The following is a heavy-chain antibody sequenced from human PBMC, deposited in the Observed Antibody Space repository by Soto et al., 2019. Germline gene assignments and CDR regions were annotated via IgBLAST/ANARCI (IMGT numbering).Heavy chain of an antibody. CDR2: IYWDDDK. CDR3: AHSTTNLMGFDP. V-gene: IGHV2-5*02. J-gene: IGHJ5*02. CDR1: GFSLSTSGVG. D-gene: IGHD1-26*01. Sequence: GSGPTLVNPTQTLTRTCTFSGFSLSTSGVGVGWIRRPPGRALEWLGIIYWDDDKRYSPSLKSRLTITKDTSKNLVVLTMTNMDPVDTATYYCAHSTTNLMGFDPWGQGTLVTVSS.